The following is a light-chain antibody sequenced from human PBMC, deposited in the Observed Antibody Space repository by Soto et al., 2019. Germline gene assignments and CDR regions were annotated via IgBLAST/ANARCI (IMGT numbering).Light chain of an antibody. Sequence: EIVLTQSPATLSLSPGERATLSCRASQSVRNYLAWSQQKPGQAPRLLIYDASNRATGIPARFSGSGSGTDFTLTISSLEPEDFAVYYCHQRGTRPWTFGQGTKVEIK. J-gene: IGKJ1*01. CDR3: HQRGTRPWT. V-gene: IGKV3-11*01. CDR2: DAS. CDR1: QSVRNY.